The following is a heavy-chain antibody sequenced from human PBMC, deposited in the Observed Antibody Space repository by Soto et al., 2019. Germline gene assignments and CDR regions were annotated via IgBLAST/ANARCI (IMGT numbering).Heavy chain of an antibody. CDR2: IFYSGST. CDR1: GGSVNSYY. J-gene: IGHJ4*02. V-gene: IGHV4-59*02. Sequence: SATLSITCTVSGGSVNSYYWSWIRQPPGKGLEWIGYIFYSGSTKSNPSLKSRVTMSVDMSKNQFSLRLTSVTAADTAVYYCARVFPSYCGGDCSYFDSWGQGTLVTVS. CDR3: ARVFPSYCGGDCSYFDS. D-gene: IGHD2-21*02.